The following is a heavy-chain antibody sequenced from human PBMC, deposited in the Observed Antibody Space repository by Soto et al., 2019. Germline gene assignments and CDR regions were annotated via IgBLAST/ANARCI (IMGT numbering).Heavy chain of an antibody. D-gene: IGHD3-9*01. Sequence: PSETLSLTCADYGGSFSGYYWSWIRQPPGKGLEWIGEINHSGSTTYNPSLKSRVTMSADTSKNQFSLKLNSVTAADTAVYYCARSQYEILTGYYLGYWGQGTRVTVSS. CDR1: GGSFSGYY. CDR2: INHSGST. J-gene: IGHJ4*02. V-gene: IGHV4-34*01. CDR3: ARSQYEILTGYYLGY.